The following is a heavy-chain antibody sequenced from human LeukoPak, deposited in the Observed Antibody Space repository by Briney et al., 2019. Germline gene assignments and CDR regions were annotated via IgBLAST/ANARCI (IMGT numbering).Heavy chain of an antibody. CDR3: TIETLMDTMTTYRF. CDR2: ISSSGSTI. CDR1: GFTISSYE. V-gene: IGHV3-48*03. Sequence: PGGSLRLTCAASGFTISSYEMNWIRQAPGKGLEWVSYISSSGSTIYYADSVKGRFTISRENAKNSLYLQMNSLRAEDTTVYYCTIETLMDTMTTYRFCGQGTLVTVSS. D-gene: IGHD4-17*01. J-gene: IGHJ4*02.